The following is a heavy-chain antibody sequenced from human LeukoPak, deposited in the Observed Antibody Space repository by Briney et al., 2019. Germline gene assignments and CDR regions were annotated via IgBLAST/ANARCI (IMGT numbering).Heavy chain of an antibody. D-gene: IGHD6-19*01. V-gene: IGHV3-74*01. J-gene: IGHJ4*02. CDR2: INSDGSST. Sequence: PGGSLRLSCAASGFTFSSYWMHWVRQAPGKVLVWVSRINSDGSSTSYADSVKGRFTISRDNAKNTLYLQMNSLRAEDTAVYYCARAGDRLAVAGILNYWGQGTLVTVSS. CDR1: GFTFSSYW. CDR3: ARAGDRLAVAGILNY.